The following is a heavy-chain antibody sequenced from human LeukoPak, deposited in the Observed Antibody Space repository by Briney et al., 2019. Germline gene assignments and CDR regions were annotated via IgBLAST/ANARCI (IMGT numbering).Heavy chain of an antibody. Sequence: GGSLRLSCVASGFTFSNHWMSWVRQAPGKGLEWVANIEPAGSDKYYMDSVRGRFTISRDNAKKSLYLQMNSLRAEDTAVYYCANTNHYYGSGTYDYYFDYWGQGTLLTVSS. V-gene: IGHV3-7*01. J-gene: IGHJ4*02. D-gene: IGHD3-10*01. CDR2: IEPAGSDK. CDR3: ANTNHYYGSGTYDYYFDY. CDR1: GFTFSNHW.